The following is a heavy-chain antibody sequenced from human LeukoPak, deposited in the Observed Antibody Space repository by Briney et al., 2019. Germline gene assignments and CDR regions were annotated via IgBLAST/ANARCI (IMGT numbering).Heavy chain of an antibody. CDR3: ASDSEQQVDAPDA. Sequence: QPGGSLRLSCAASGFTVSSNFWTWVRRAPGKGLEWVSITYSDGSTYYADSVKGRFAISRDSSDNTVYLQMNSLRAEDTALYYCASDSEQQVDAPDAWGQGTTVTVSS. J-gene: IGHJ6*02. CDR1: GFTVSSNF. CDR2: TYSDGST. V-gene: IGHV3-66*01. D-gene: IGHD6-13*01.